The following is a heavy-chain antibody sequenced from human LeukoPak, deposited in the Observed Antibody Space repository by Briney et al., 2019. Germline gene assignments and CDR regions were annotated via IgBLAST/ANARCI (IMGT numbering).Heavy chain of an antibody. Sequence: GGSLRLPCAASGFTFSNAWMRWVRQAPGKGLEWVGRIKSKTDGGTTDYAAPVKGRFTISRDDSKNTLYLQMNSLKTEDTAVYYCTTSSGWYGEAFDIWGQGTMVTVSS. CDR3: TTSSGWYGEAFDI. J-gene: IGHJ3*02. D-gene: IGHD6-19*01. CDR2: IKSKTDGGTT. CDR1: GFTFSNAW. V-gene: IGHV3-15*01.